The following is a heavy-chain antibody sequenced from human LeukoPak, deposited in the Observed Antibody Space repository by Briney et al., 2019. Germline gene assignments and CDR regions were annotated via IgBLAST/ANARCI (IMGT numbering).Heavy chain of an antibody. J-gene: IGHJ4*02. V-gene: IGHV3-53*01. CDR1: GFTVSSNY. CDR2: IYSGGST. D-gene: IGHD6-13*01. Sequence: GGSLRLSCAASGFTVSSNYMSWVRQAPGKGLEWVSVIYSGGSTYYADSVKGRFTISRDNSKNTLYLQMNSLRAEDTAVYYCAREGAAAIDCLDYWGQGTLVTVSS. CDR3: AREGAAAIDCLDY.